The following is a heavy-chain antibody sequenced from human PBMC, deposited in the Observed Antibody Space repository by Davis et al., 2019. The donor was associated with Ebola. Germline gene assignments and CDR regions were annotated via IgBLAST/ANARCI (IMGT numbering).Heavy chain of an antibody. CDR1: GFTFSGSA. D-gene: IGHD3-10*01. CDR2: INSDGSTR. CDR3: AKTLIGGLAFDI. Sequence: GESLKISCAASGFTFSGSAMHWVRHAPGKGLVWVSRINSDGSTRTYADSVKGRFTISRDNAENTLYLQMNSLRAEDTAVYYCAKTLIGGLAFDIWGQGTMVIVSS. J-gene: IGHJ3*02. V-gene: IGHV3-74*01.